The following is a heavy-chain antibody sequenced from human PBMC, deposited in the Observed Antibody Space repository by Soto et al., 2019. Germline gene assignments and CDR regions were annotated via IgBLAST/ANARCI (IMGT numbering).Heavy chain of an antibody. Sequence: ASVKVSCKASGYTFTSYGISWVRQAPGQGLEWMGRISAYNGNTNYAQKLQGRVTMTTDTSTSTAYMELRSLRSDDTAVYYCARDPGITGTILGYYYYYGMDVWGQGTTVTVSS. CDR2: ISAYNGNT. CDR3: ARDPGITGTILGYYYYYGMDV. CDR1: GYTFTSYG. D-gene: IGHD1-7*01. V-gene: IGHV1-18*01. J-gene: IGHJ6*02.